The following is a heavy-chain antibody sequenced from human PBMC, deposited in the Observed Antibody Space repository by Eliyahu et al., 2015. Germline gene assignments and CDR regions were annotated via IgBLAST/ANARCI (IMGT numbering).Heavy chain of an antibody. D-gene: IGHD1-26*01. J-gene: IGHJ3*02. CDR3: ARLGFSGSYFGAFDI. CDR2: IYPGDSDT. V-gene: IGHV5-51*01. CDR1: GYIFTNYW. Sequence: EVQVEQXGAEVKKPGESXKISCKGSGYIFTNYWIGWVRQMPGKGXEWMGIIYPGDSDTRYSPSFQGQVTISVDKSINTAYLQWGSLKASDTAIYYCARLGFSGSYFGAFDIWGQGTMVTVSS.